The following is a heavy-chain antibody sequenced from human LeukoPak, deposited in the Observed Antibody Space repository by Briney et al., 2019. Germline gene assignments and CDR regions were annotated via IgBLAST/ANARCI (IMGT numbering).Heavy chain of an antibody. D-gene: IGHD4-17*01. J-gene: IGHJ1*01. V-gene: IGHV3-23*01. Sequence: SCKASGGTFSSYAMSWVRQAPGKGLEWVSAISGSGGSTYYADSVKGRFTISRDNSKNTLYLQMNSLRAEDTAVYYCAKERGYGDLSEYFQHWGQGTLVTVSS. CDR1: GGTFSSYA. CDR2: ISGSGGST. CDR3: AKERGYGDLSEYFQH.